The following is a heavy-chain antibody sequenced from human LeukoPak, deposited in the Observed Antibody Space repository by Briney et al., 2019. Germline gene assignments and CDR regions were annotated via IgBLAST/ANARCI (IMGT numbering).Heavy chain of an antibody. CDR2: INHSGST. J-gene: IGHJ4*02. V-gene: IGHV4-34*01. Sequence: SETLSLTCAVYGGSFSGYYWSWIRQPPGKGLEWIGEINHSGSTNYNPSLKSRVTISVDTSKNQFSLKLSSVTAADTAVYYCARHYGDYRRHPFDSWGLGTLVTVSS. CDR1: GGSFSGYY. D-gene: IGHD4-17*01. CDR3: ARHYGDYRRHPFDS.